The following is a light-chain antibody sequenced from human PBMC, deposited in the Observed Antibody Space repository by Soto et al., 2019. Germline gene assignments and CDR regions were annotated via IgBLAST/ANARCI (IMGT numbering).Light chain of an antibody. CDR2: DAS. V-gene: IGKV3-15*01. CDR1: QSVSRN. Sequence: IVMTQSPATLSVSPGERATLSCRASQSVSRNLAWYQQKPGQAPSLLIFDASTRATGVPARFSGSGSGTEFTLTIDSLQSEDFAVYYCQHYYNWPPGGTFGQGTRWIS. CDR3: QHYYNWPPGGT. J-gene: IGKJ1*01.